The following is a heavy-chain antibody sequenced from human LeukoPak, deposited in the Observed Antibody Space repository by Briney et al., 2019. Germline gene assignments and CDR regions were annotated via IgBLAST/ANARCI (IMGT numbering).Heavy chain of an antibody. Sequence: ASVKVSCKASGYTFTGYYMHWVRQAPGQGLEWMGWINPNSGGTNYAQKFQGRVTMTRDTSISTAYMELSRLRSDDTAVYYCARSFTYYYGSGSLDFDYWGQGTLVTVSS. CDR2: INPNSGGT. CDR1: GYTFTGYY. CDR3: ARSFTYYYGSGSLDFDY. D-gene: IGHD3-10*01. J-gene: IGHJ4*02. V-gene: IGHV1-2*02.